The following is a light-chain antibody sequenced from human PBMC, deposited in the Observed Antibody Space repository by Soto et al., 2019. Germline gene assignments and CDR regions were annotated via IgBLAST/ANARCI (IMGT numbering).Light chain of an antibody. V-gene: IGKV3-20*01. J-gene: IGKJ3*01. Sequence: EIVLTQSPGTLSLSPGERATLSCRASQSVTSSYLAWYQQKPGQAPRLLIYGASRRATGIPDRFSGGGSGIDFTLTISRLEPEDFAVYYCQQYDRFIFPFGPGTKVDIK. CDR2: GAS. CDR1: QSVTSSY. CDR3: QQYDRFIFP.